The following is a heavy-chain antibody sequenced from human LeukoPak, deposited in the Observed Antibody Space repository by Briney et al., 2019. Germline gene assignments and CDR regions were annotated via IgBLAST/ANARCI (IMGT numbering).Heavy chain of an antibody. V-gene: IGHV3-23*01. CDR1: GFTFSSYA. CDR3: ARDQNGVGALLY. D-gene: IGHD4/OR15-4a*01. J-gene: IGHJ4*02. Sequence: GGSLRLSCAASGFTFSSYAMSWVRQAPGKGLEWVSAISGSGASTDYADSVKGRFTISRDNSKNTLYLQMNSLRAEDTAVYYCARDQNGVGALLYWGQGTLVTVSS. CDR2: ISGSGAST.